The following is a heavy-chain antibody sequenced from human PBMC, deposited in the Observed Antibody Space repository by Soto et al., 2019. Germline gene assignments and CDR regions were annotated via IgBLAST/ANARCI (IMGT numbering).Heavy chain of an antibody. J-gene: IGHJ2*01. CDR3: ARDGLRASDDGENGYFDL. D-gene: IGHD1-1*01. Sequence: ASVKVSCKASGYTFTSYGISWVRQAPGQGLEWMGWISAYNGNTKYAQKLQGRVTMTTDTSTSTAYMELRSLRSEDTAVYYCARDGLRASDDGENGYFDLWGRGTLVTVSS. CDR1: GYTFTSYG. V-gene: IGHV1-18*01. CDR2: ISAYNGNT.